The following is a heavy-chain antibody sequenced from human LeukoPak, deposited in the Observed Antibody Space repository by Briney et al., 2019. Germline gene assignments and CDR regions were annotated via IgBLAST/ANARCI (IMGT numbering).Heavy chain of an antibody. CDR1: GFTVSSNY. CDR2: IYSGGST. CDR3: ARVTFYYYYMDV. Sequence: GGSLRLSCAASGFTVSSNYMSWARQAPGKGLEWVSVIYSGGSTYYADSVKGRFTISRDNSKNTLYLQMNSLRAEDTAVYYCARVTFYYYYMDVWGKGTTVTVSS. J-gene: IGHJ6*03. V-gene: IGHV3-66*02.